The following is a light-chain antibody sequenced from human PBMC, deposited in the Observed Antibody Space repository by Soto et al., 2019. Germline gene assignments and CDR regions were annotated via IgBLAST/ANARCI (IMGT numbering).Light chain of an antibody. CDR1: SSDVGANIF. Sequence: LTQPASVSGSPGQSITISCTGTSSDVGANIFVSWYQQHPGKVSKLMIYTVSSRPSGVSQRFSGSKSGNTASLTISGLQAEDEADYYCSSFTTDSTYVFGTGTKVTVL. J-gene: IGLJ1*01. CDR2: TVS. CDR3: SSFTTDSTYV. V-gene: IGLV2-14*01.